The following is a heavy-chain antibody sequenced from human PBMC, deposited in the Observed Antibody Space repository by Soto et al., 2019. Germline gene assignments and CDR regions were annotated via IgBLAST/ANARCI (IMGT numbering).Heavy chain of an antibody. CDR2: MSHRGGT. CDR1: GGFVSSGSYY. Sequence: QVQLQQWGAGLLKPSETLSLTCAVYGGFVSSGSYYWSWIRQPPGKGLEWIGEMSHRGGTHFIPSLKIRVTISVDTSKNQFSLKMSSVTAADTALYYCARVERGTATTVVDAFDIWGPGTMVTVSS. CDR3: ARVERGTATTVVDAFDI. D-gene: IGHD1-1*01. V-gene: IGHV4-34*01. J-gene: IGHJ3*02.